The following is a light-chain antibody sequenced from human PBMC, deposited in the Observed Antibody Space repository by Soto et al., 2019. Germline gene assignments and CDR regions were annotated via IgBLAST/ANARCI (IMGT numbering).Light chain of an antibody. CDR3: SSYAAINNSLV. V-gene: IGLV2-8*01. J-gene: IGLJ1*01. CDR2: ETN. CDR1: RTDVGGYLY. Sequence: QSALTQPPSVSGSPGQSVTISCTGTRTDVGGYLYVSWCQQYPGKAPKLMIFETNKRPSGVPDRFSAFKSGDTASLTVSGLQAEDEADYYCSSYAAINNSLVFGTGTKLTVL.